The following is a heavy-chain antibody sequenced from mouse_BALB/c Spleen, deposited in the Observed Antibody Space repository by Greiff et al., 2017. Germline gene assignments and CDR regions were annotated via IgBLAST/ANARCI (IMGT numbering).Heavy chain of an antibody. CDR3: ARGFTTATGFDY. CDR1: GFTFSSYA. V-gene: IGHV5-6-5*01. J-gene: IGHJ2*01. Sequence: EVHLVESGGGLVKPGGSLKLSCAASGFTFSSYAMSWVRQTPEKRLEWVASISSGGSTYYPDSVKGRFTISRDNARNILYLQMSSLRSEDTAMYYCARGFTTATGFDYWGQGTTLTVSS. CDR2: ISSGGST. D-gene: IGHD1-2*01.